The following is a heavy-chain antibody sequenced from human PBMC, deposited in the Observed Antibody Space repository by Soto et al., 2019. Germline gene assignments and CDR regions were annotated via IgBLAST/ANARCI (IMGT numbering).Heavy chain of an antibody. CDR3: ARFGDSSCWYPILYYRLAV. CDR2: INPNSGGT. J-gene: IGHJ6*02. Sequence: AAVKVSCKASGYTFTGNYMHWGRQAPGQGLEWMGWINPNSGGTNYAQKFQGWVTMTRDTSISTAYMELGRLRSDDTAVYYCARFGDSSCWYPILYYRLAVSAQRTTVPGSS. V-gene: IGHV1-2*04. D-gene: IGHD6-13*01. CDR1: GYTFTGNY.